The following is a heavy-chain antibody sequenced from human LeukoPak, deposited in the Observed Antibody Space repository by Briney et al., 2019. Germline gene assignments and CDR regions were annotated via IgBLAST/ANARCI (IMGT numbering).Heavy chain of an antibody. CDR3: ARGAYYGSGSYFDY. Sequence: SVKASCKASGGTFSSYAISWVRQAPGQGLEWMGGIIPIFGTANYAQKFQGRVTITADESTSTAYMELSSLRSEDTAVYYCARGAYYGSGSYFDYWGQGTLVTVSS. J-gene: IGHJ4*02. CDR1: GGTFSSYA. V-gene: IGHV1-69*13. CDR2: IIPIFGTA. D-gene: IGHD3-10*01.